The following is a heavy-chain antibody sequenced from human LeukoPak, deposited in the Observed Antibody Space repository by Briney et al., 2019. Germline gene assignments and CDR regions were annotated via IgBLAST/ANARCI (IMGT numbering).Heavy chain of an antibody. CDR3: ARDKGLWFGELSGAFDY. CDR2: IYYSGST. V-gene: IGHV4-59*01. J-gene: IGHJ4*02. CDR1: GVSISSYY. D-gene: IGHD3-10*01. Sequence: SETLSLTCTVSGVSISSYYWSWIRQPPGKGLEWIGYIYYSGSTNYNPSLKSRVTISVDTSKNQFSLKLSSVTAADTAVYYCARDKGLWFGELSGAFDYWGQGTLVTVSS.